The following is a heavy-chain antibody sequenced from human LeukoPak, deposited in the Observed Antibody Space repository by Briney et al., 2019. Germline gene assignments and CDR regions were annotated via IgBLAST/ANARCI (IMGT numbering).Heavy chain of an antibody. CDR2: ISIDGSEK. V-gene: IGHV3-30*03. J-gene: IGHJ4*02. Sequence: GGSLRLSCAASGFIFRNYGMHWVRQAPGKGLEWVAVISIDGSEKYYADSVKGRFTISRDNAKNSLYLQMNSLRAEDTAVYYCARSHGTVVYFFDYWGQGTLVTVSS. D-gene: IGHD4-23*01. CDR3: ARSHGTVVYFFDY. CDR1: GFIFRNYG.